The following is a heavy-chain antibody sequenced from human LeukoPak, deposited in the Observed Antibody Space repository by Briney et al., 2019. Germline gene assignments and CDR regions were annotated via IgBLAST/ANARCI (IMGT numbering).Heavy chain of an antibody. J-gene: IGHJ6*02. CDR2: INPSGGST. D-gene: IGHD6-13*01. CDR1: GYTFTSYY. CDR3: ARDVDSSLAYYYYGMDV. V-gene: IGHV1-46*01. Sequence: ASVKVSCKASGYTFTSYYMHWVRQAPGQGLEWMGIINPSGGSTSYAQKFQGRVTITADESTSTAYMELSSLRSEDTAVYYCARDVDSSLAYYYYGMDVWGQGTTVTVS.